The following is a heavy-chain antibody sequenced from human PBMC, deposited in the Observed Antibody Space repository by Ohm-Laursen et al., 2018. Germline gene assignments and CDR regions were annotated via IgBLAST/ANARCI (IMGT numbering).Heavy chain of an antibody. Sequence: TQTLTLTCTVSGFSLRTSGVGVGWIRQPPGKALEWLALIYWDGDERYSPSLKNRLTITRDTSKNQVVLTMTNMDPVDTATYYCAHFDFEDWYFDIWGRGTLVSVSS. D-gene: IGHD3-3*01. J-gene: IGHJ2*01. V-gene: IGHV2-5*02. CDR1: GFSLRTSGVG. CDR3: AHFDFEDWYFDI. CDR2: IYWDGDE.